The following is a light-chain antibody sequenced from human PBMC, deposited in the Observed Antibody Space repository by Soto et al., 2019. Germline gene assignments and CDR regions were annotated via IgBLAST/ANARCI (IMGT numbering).Light chain of an antibody. J-gene: IGLJ1*01. Sequence: QSALTQPPSASGSPGQSVTISCTGSRSDIGGYNFVSWYRQHPGKAPQLLIYQVSQRPSGVPDRFSGSKSGNTASLTVSGLQAEDEADYYCCSYGGSRNYVFGTRTKLTVL. CDR1: RSDIGGYNF. CDR2: QVS. V-gene: IGLV2-8*01. CDR3: CSYGGSRNYV.